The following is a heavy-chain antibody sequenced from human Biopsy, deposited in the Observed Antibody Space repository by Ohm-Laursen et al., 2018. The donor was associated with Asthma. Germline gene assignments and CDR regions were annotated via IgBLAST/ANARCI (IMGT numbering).Heavy chain of an antibody. D-gene: IGHD3-22*01. CDR1: GFTFSIYD. CDR2: VSSDGHNK. J-gene: IGHJ3*02. CDR3: ARQSGQEYGDSIPFDT. Sequence: SLRLSCAASGFTFSIYDIHWVRQAPGKGLEWVALVSSDGHNKYYEDSVKGRFTISRDNSRNRLYLQINSLTVEDSAVYFCARQSGQEYGDSIPFDTWGQGTKVAVSS. V-gene: IGHV3-30*03.